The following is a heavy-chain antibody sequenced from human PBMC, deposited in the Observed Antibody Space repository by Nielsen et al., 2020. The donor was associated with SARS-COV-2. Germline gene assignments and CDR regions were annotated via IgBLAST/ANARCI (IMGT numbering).Heavy chain of an antibody. D-gene: IGHD1-7*01. CDR3: ARDNWNYGALDV. CDR1: GFTFSSYG. V-gene: IGHV3-33*01. CDR2: IWYDGSNK. Sequence: GESLKISCAASGFTFSSYGMHWVRQAPGKGLEWVAVIWYDGSNKYYADSVKGRFTISRDNSKNTLYLQMNSLRAEDTAVYYCARDNWNYGALDVWGKGTTVTVSS. J-gene: IGHJ6*04.